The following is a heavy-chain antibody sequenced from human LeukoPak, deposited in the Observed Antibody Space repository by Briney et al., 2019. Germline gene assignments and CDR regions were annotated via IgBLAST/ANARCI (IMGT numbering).Heavy chain of an antibody. CDR3: TTEGVVAATSNMDV. CDR1: GFTFSNAW. V-gene: IGHV3-15*01. CDR2: IKSKTDGGTT. J-gene: IGHJ6*03. Sequence: GGSLRLSCAASGFTFSNAWMSWVRQAPGKGLEWVGRIKSKTDGGTTDYAAPVKGRFTISRDDSKNTLYLQMNSLKTEDTAVYYCTTEGVVAATSNMDVWGKGTTVTVSS. D-gene: IGHD2-15*01.